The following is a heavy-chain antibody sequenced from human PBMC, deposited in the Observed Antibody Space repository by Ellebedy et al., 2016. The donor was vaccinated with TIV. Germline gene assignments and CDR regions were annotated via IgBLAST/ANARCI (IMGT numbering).Heavy chain of an antibody. CDR1: GFTFGDYA. CDR2: IRSKAYGGTT. D-gene: IGHD6-13*01. CDR3: TRDVVRGGSSWGYYYGMDV. V-gene: IGHV3-49*03. J-gene: IGHJ6*02. Sequence: GGSLRLXCTASGFTFGDYAMSWFRQAPGKGLEWVGFIRSKAYGGTTEYAASVKGRFTISRDDSKSIAYLQMNSLKTEDTAVYYCTRDVVRGGSSWGYYYGMDVWGQGTTVTVSS.